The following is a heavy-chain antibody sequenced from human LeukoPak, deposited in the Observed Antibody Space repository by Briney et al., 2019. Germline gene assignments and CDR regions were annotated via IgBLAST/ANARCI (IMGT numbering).Heavy chain of an antibody. J-gene: IGHJ4*02. CDR2: ISGSGGST. Sequence: GGSLRLSCAVSGVTLSNYGMSWVRQAPGKGLEWVAGISGSGGSTNYAASVKGRFTISRDSPKNTLYLQMNSLRAEDTAVYFCAKRGVVIRVILVGFHKEANYFDSWGQGALVTVSS. CDR3: AKRGVVIRVILVGFHKEANYFDS. CDR1: GVTLSNYG. V-gene: IGHV3-23*01. D-gene: IGHD3-22*01.